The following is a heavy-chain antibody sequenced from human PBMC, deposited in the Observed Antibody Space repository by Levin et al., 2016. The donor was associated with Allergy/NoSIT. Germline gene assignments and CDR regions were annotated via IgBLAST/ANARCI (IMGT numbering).Heavy chain of an antibody. D-gene: IGHD5-24*01. CDR2: ISTGGTTI. J-gene: IGHJ4*02. V-gene: IGHV3-48*02. Sequence: GGSLRLSCAASGFTFRSYGMTWVRQAPGKGLEWVAYISTGGTTIYYANSVKGRFAISRDNAKDSLFLQMSSLRDDDTAVYYCARDPIRSDGYNFDHWGQGTLVTVSS. CDR1: GFTFRSYG. CDR3: ARDPIRSDGYNFDH.